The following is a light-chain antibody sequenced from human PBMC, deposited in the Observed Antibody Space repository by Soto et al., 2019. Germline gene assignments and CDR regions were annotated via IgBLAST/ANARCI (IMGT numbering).Light chain of an antibody. V-gene: IGLV1-47*01. CDR1: SSNIGGRNY. J-gene: IGLJ2*01. Sequence: QSVLTQPPSASGTPGQRVTISCSGSSSNIGGRNYVFWYQQLPRTAPKLLIYRNDQRPSGVPDRFSASKSGTSASLAISGLRSEDEGDYYCASWDDSLSGVVFGGGTKMTVL. CDR3: ASWDDSLSGVV. CDR2: RND.